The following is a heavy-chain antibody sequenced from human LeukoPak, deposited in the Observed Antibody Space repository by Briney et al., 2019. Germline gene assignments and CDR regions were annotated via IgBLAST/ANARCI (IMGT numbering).Heavy chain of an antibody. D-gene: IGHD1-26*01. Sequence: ASVKVSCKASGYTFTGYYMHWVRQAPGQGLEWMGWINPNSGGTNYAQKFQGRVTMTRDTSISTAYMELRSLRSDDTAVYYCARGQHSESYFADWFDPWGQGTLVTVSS. CDR3: ARGQHSESYFADWFDP. CDR2: INPNSGGT. V-gene: IGHV1-2*02. CDR1: GYTFTGYY. J-gene: IGHJ5*02.